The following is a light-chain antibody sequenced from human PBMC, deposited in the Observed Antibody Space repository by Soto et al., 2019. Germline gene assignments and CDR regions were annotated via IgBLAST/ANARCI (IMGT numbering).Light chain of an antibody. CDR1: NSGIGNNY. Sequence: QSVLTQPPSVSAAPGQGVTISCSGINSGIGNNYVSWYQHLPGTAPKLLIYDNDERPSGIPDRFSGSKSGTSATLGITGLQTGDEADYYCGTWDSGLSIGVFGTGTNITVL. CDR3: GTWDSGLSIGV. J-gene: IGLJ1*01. CDR2: DND. V-gene: IGLV1-51*01.